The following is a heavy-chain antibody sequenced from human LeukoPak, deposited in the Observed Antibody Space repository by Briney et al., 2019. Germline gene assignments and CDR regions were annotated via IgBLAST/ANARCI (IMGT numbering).Heavy chain of an antibody. CDR2: IIPIFGTA. CDR3: AKDINEGGIAAAGFDY. CDR1: GGTFSSYA. V-gene: IGHV1-69*13. Sequence: SVKVSCKASGGTFSSYAISWVRQAPGQGLEWMGGIIPIFGTANYAQKFQGRVTITADESTSTAYMELNSLRAEDTALYYCAKDINEGGIAAAGFDYWGQGTLVTVSS. D-gene: IGHD6-13*01. J-gene: IGHJ4*02.